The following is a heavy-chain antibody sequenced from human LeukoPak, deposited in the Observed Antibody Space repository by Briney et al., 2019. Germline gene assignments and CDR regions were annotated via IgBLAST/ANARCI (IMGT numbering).Heavy chain of an antibody. Sequence: PSETLSLTCAVYGGSFSGYYWSWIRQPPGKGLEWIGEINHSGSTNYNPSLKSRVTISVDTSKNQFSLKLSSVTAADTAAYYCARGYYGSGSYYPRFDYWGQGTLVTVSS. CDR3: ARGYYGSGSYYPRFDY. J-gene: IGHJ4*02. CDR2: INHSGST. CDR1: GGSFSGYY. D-gene: IGHD3-10*01. V-gene: IGHV4-34*01.